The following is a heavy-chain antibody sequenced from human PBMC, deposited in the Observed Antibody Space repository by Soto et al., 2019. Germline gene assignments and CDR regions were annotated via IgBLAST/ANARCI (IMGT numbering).Heavy chain of an antibody. V-gene: IGHV1-69*08. Sequence: QVQLVQSGAEVKKPGSSVKVSCKASGGTFSSYTISWVRQAPGQGLEWMGRIIPILGIANYAQKFQGRVTITADKATSTAYMELSSLRSEDTAVYYCARDPSAGDSAGYWGQGTPVTVSS. CDR1: GGTFSSYT. J-gene: IGHJ4*02. CDR2: IIPILGIA. D-gene: IGHD2-21*01. CDR3: ARDPSAGDSAGY.